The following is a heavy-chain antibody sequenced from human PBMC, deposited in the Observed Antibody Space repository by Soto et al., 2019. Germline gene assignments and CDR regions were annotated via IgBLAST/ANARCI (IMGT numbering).Heavy chain of an antibody. J-gene: IGHJ2*01. D-gene: IGHD1-26*01. V-gene: IGHV1-69*01. Sequence: QVQLVQSGAEVKKPGSSVKVSCKASGGTLNNFAVSWVRQAPGQGLEWMGGIVRLFGTANYAQKFQGRVTITSDDSTRTAYMELRNLRSEETAIYYCAISGNSRVYFDLWGRGTLVNVSS. CDR3: AISGNSRVYFDL. CDR1: GGTLNNFA. CDR2: IVRLFGTA.